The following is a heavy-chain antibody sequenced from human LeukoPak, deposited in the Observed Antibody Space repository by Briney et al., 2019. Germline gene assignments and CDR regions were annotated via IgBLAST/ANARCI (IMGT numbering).Heavy chain of an antibody. CDR3: ARSPRIAPSHYFDY. J-gene: IGHJ4*02. D-gene: IGHD6-13*01. CDR2: NYHSGST. V-gene: IGHV4-4*02. Sequence: SGPTLLNPTPTLTLTCTFSGFALRTTGVGVGWIRQPPAKALEWIWENYHSGSTNYNPSLKSRVTISVDKSKNQFSLKLSSVTAADTAVYYCARSPRIAPSHYFDYWGQGTLVTVSS. CDR1: GFALRTTGVG.